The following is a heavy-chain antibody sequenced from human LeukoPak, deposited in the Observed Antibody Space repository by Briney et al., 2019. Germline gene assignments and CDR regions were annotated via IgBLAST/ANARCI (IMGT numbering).Heavy chain of an antibody. CDR1: GFSFSSYG. V-gene: IGHV3-30*02. D-gene: IGHD2-2*01. J-gene: IGHJ4*02. CDR2: IRYDGSNK. Sequence: GGSLRLSCAASGFSFSSYGMHWVRQAPGKGLEWVAFIRYDGSNKWHADSVKGRFTISGDNSKNTLYLQLNSLRAEDTAVYYCAKDGSCSSTSCYLHFFDYWGQGTLVSVSS. CDR3: AKDGSCSSTSCYLHFFDY.